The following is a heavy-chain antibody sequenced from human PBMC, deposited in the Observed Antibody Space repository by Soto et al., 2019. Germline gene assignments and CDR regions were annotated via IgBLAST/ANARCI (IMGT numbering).Heavy chain of an antibody. Sequence: GGSLRLSCAASGFTFSSYAMSWVRQAPGKGLEWVSAISGSGGSTYYADSVKGRFTISRDNSKNSLYLQMNSLRAEDTAVYYCARDLGAYYYYGMDVWGQGTTVTVSS. CDR2: ISGSGGST. D-gene: IGHD1-26*01. J-gene: IGHJ6*02. V-gene: IGHV3-23*01. CDR1: GFTFSSYA. CDR3: ARDLGAYYYYGMDV.